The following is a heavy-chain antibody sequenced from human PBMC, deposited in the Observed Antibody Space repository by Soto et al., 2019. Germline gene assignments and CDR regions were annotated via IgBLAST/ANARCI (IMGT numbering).Heavy chain of an antibody. J-gene: IGHJ4*02. CDR2: ISSSSSYI. V-gene: IGHV3-21*01. D-gene: IGHD4-4*01. Sequence: PGGSLRLSCAACGFTFSSYSMNWVRQAPGKGLEWVSSISSSSSYIYYADSVKGRFTISRDNAKNSLYLQMNSLRAEDTAVYYCARGEYSKVIPGPLYYFDYWGQGTLVTVSS. CDR1: GFTFSSYS. CDR3: ARGEYSKVIPGPLYYFDY.